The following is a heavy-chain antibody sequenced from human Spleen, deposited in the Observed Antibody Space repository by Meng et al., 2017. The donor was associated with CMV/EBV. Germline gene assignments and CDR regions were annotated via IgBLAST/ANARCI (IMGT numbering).Heavy chain of an antibody. Sequence: WMGWVRKAPGKGLEWVGRIKSKTDGGTTDYAAPVKGRFTISRDDSKNTLYLQMNSLKTEDTAVYYCTTDGAYDFWSGFPSQAADFDYWGQGTLVTVSS. CDR2: IKSKTDGGTT. J-gene: IGHJ4*02. V-gene: IGHV3-15*01. CDR3: TTDGAYDFWSGFPSQAADFDY. CDR1: W. D-gene: IGHD3-3*01.